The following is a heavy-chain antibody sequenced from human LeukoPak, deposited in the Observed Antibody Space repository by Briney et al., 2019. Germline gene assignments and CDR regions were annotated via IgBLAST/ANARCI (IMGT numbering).Heavy chain of an antibody. D-gene: IGHD3-3*01. V-gene: IGHV4-61*02. CDR1: GGSISSGSYY. J-gene: IGHJ4*02. CDR2: IYTGGST. CDR3: ARDLGPYYDFWSGPFDY. Sequence: PSETLSLTCTVSGGSISSGSYYWSWIRQPAGKGLEWIGRIYTGGSTNYNPSLKSRVTISVDTSKNQFSLKLSSVTAADTAVYYCARDLGPYYDFWSGPFDYWGQGTLVTVSS.